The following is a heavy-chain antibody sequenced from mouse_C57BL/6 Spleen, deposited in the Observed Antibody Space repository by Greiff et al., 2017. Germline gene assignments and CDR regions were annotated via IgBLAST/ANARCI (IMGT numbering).Heavy chain of an antibody. J-gene: IGHJ4*01. CDR3: ARLGLYDGYYDAMDY. V-gene: IGHV1-64*01. CDR2: IHPNSGST. Sequence: QVQLQQPGAELVKPGASVKLSCKASGYTFTSYWMHWVKQRPGQGLEWIGMIHPNSGSTNYNEKFKSKATLTVDKSSSTAYMQLSSLTSEDSAVYYCARLGLYDGYYDAMDYWGQGTSVTVSS. CDR1: GYTFTSYW. D-gene: IGHD2-3*01.